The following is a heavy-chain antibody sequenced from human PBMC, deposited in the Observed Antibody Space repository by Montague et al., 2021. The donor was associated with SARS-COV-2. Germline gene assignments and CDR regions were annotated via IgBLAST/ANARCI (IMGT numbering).Heavy chain of an antibody. CDR3: AKVAGSHDTFDI. D-gene: IGHD6-19*01. CDR2: IYNSGLS. J-gene: IGHJ3*02. Sequence: SETLSLTCSASGDSISTYHWSWIRQPAGKGLEWIGRIYNSGLSNSNPSLKSRVTISVDTSKNQFSLNLSSVTAADTAVYYCAKVAGSHDTFDIWGRGTMVTVSS. CDR1: GDSISTYH. V-gene: IGHV4-4*07.